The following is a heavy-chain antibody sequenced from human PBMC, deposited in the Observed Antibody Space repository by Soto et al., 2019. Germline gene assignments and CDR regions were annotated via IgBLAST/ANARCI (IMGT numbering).Heavy chain of an antibody. CDR3: ARTSRFDS. CDR1: GGSISSGGYS. J-gene: IGHJ4*02. V-gene: IGHV4-30-2*01. CDR2: IYHSGST. Sequence: SETLSLTCAVSGGSISSGGYSWSWIRQPPGKGLEWIGYIYHSGSTYYNPSLKSRVTISVDRSKNQFSLKLSSVTAADTAVYYCARTSRFDSWGQGTLVTVSS. D-gene: IGHD6-6*01.